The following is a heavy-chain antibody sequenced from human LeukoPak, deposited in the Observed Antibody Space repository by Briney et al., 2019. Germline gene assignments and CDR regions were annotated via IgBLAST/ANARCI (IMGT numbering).Heavy chain of an antibody. CDR1: GGSISGYY. J-gene: IGHJ4*02. CDR3: ARTRGYYDSCFDY. CDR2: IYYSGST. Sequence: SETLSLTCTVSGGSISGYYWSWIRQPPGKGLEWIGSIYYSGSTYYNPSLKSRVTISVDTSKNQFSLKLSSVTAADTAVYYCARTRGYYDSCFDYWGQGTLVTVSS. V-gene: IGHV4-39*01. D-gene: IGHD3-3*01.